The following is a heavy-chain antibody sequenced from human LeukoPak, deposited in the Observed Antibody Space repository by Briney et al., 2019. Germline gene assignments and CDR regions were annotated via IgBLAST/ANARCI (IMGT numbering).Heavy chain of an antibody. V-gene: IGHV4-34*01. Sequence: KPSETLSLTCAVYGGSFSGYYWSWIRQPPGKGLEWIGEINHSGSTNYNPSLKSRVTISVDTSKNQFSLKLSSVTAADTAVYYCARGLVRYFDWLPEYCFDYWGQGTLVTVSS. CDR3: ARGLVRYFDWLPEYCFDY. D-gene: IGHD3-9*01. J-gene: IGHJ4*02. CDR2: INHSGST. CDR1: GGSFSGYY.